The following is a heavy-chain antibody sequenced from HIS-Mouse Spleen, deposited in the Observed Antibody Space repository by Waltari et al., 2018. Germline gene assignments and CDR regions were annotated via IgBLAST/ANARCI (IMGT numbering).Heavy chain of an antibody. Sequence: EVQLVESGGGLVEPGGSRMLSGRSSGLSVCSDWVRCVRQAPGKGLEWVANIKQNGIEKYYVDSVKGRFTISRDNAKNSLYLQMNSLRAEDTAVYYCARDRYWYFDLWGRGTLVTVSS. CDR3: ARDRYWYFDL. CDR2: IKQNGIEK. CDR1: GLSVCSDW. V-gene: IGHV3-7*01. J-gene: IGHJ2*01.